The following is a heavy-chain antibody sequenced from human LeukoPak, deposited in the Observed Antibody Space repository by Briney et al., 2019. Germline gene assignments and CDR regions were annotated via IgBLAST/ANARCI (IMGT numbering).Heavy chain of an antibody. CDR1: GFTFSTYA. Sequence: GGSLRLSCAASGFTFSTYAMHWVRQAPGKGLEYVSAISSSGGSAFYANSVKGRFTISRDNFKNTLYLQMGSLRAEDMALYYCVRRAPGYSSGWLDYWGQGTLVTVSS. J-gene: IGHJ4*02. CDR2: ISSSGGSA. CDR3: VRRAPGYSSGWLDY. D-gene: IGHD6-19*01. V-gene: IGHV3-64*01.